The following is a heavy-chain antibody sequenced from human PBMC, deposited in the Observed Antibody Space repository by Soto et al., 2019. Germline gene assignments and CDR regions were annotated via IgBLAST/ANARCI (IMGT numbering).Heavy chain of an antibody. Sequence: GGSLRLSCAASGFTFSSYSMNWVRQAPGEGLEWVSSISSSSSYIYYADSVKGRFTISRDNAKNSLYLQMNSLRAEDTAVYYCARAGEVRGVIEGPDVWGQGTTVTVSS. J-gene: IGHJ6*02. V-gene: IGHV3-21*01. CDR1: GFTFSSYS. CDR2: ISSSSSYI. D-gene: IGHD3-10*01. CDR3: ARAGEVRGVIEGPDV.